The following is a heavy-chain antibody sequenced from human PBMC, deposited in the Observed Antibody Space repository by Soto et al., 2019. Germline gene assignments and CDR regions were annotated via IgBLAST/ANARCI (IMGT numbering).Heavy chain of an antibody. CDR1: GYIFVNYG. V-gene: IGHV1-18*01. J-gene: IGHJ6*02. CDR3: AMVDNYVTPTPQDG. CDR2: ISPYTGDT. D-gene: IGHD3-16*01. Sequence: QVQLVQSGDEMKKPGASVRVSYKASGYIFVNYGIAWARQAPGQGLEWMGWISPYTGDTHSASKVQGRLTMTTDTSTSTAFMDLGSLTSDDTAVYYCAMVDNYVTPTPQDGWGQGTTVTVSS.